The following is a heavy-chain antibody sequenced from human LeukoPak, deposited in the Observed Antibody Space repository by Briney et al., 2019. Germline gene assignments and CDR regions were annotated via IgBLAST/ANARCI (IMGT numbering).Heavy chain of an antibody. D-gene: IGHD3-16*01. Sequence: GESLKISCKGSGYSFTSYWIGRVRQMPGKGLEWMGIIYPGDSDTRYSPSFQGQVTISADKSISTAYLQWSSLKASDTAMYYCARGDDYVWGSYVPLDYWGQGTLVTVSS. CDR3: ARGDDYVWGSYVPLDY. CDR2: IYPGDSDT. J-gene: IGHJ4*02. V-gene: IGHV5-51*01. CDR1: GYSFTSYW.